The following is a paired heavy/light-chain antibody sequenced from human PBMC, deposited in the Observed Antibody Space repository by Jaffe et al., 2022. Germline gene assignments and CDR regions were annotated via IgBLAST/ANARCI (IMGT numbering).Light chain of an antibody. V-gene: IGKV3-15*01. CDR1: QNIREN. CDR2: GAA. J-gene: IGKJ1*01. CDR3: QQYENWPPLWA. Sequence: EIVLTQSPATLSLSPGDSATLSCRASQNIRENLAWYQQKPGQAPRLLIYGAATRATGIPARFSGSGSGTEFTLTISSLQSEDFALYYCQQYENWPPLWASGQGTHVEIQ.
Heavy chain of an antibody. CDR3: ARGTSTIVTPSLFDY. CDR2: VFHTGST. J-gene: IGHJ4*02. D-gene: IGHD4-4*01. Sequence: QVQLHESGPGLVQPSETLSLTCVVSGYSISDGYYWSWIRQSPEKGLQWIGSVFHTGSTYITRSLRSRLSVSVDTSKNLFSLKLTSVTAADSAMYYCARGTSTIVTPSLFDYWGRGTLVAVSS. CDR1: GYSISDGYY. V-gene: IGHV4-38-2*01.